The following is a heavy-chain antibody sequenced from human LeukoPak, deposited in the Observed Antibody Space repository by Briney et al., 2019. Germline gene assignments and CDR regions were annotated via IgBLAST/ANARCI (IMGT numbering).Heavy chain of an antibody. CDR2: IYHSGST. V-gene: IGHV4-39*07. CDR1: GGSISSGSYY. D-gene: IGHD1-26*01. Sequence: SQTLSLTCTVSGGSISSGSYYWGWIRQPPGKGLEWIGSIYHSGSTYYNPSLKSRVTISVDTSKNQFSLKLSSVTAADTAVYYCARDEEWELLSWFDPWGQGTLVTVSS. J-gene: IGHJ5*02. CDR3: ARDEEWELLSWFDP.